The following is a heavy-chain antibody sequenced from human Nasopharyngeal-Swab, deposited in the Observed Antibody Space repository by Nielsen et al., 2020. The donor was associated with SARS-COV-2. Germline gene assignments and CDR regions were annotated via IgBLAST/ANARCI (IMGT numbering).Heavy chain of an antibody. CDR2: VYYTGGT. J-gene: IGHJ4*02. CDR1: GGSINDYY. CDR3: ARMDAATDF. Sequence: SETLSLTCTVSGGSINDYYWNWIRQPPGKGLEWVGYVYYTGGTSYNPSLKSRVTISLDTSKKQFSLRLTSVTPADTAIYYCARMDAATDFWGQETLVTVSS. D-gene: IGHD2-15*01. V-gene: IGHV4-59*08.